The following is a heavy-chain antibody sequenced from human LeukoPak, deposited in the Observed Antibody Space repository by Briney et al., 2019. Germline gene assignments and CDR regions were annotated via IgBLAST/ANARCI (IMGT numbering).Heavy chain of an antibody. J-gene: IGHJ4*02. D-gene: IGHD3-9*01. CDR3: ARVARDPFNYDILTGYPPPFDY. V-gene: IGHV4-34*01. Sequence: SSETLSLACAVYGGSFSGYYWSWIRQPPGKGLEWIGEINHSGSTNYNPSLKSRVTISVDTSKNQFSLKLSPVTAADTAVYYCARVARDPFNYDILTGYPPPFDYWGQGTLVTVSS. CDR1: GGSFSGYY. CDR2: INHSGST.